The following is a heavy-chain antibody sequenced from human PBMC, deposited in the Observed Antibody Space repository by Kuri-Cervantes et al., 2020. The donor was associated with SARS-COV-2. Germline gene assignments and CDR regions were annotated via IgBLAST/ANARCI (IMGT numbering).Heavy chain of an antibody. J-gene: IGHJ6*02. Sequence: SETLSLTCTVSGGSISSADYYWSWIRQPPGKGLEWIGYIYYSGSTYYNPSLKSRITISVDTSKNQFSLKLSSVTAADTAVYYCASCPGGLPYYYYGMDVWGQGTTGTVSS. D-gene: IGHD5-18*01. CDR2: IYYSGST. CDR1: GGSISSADYY. CDR3: ASCPGGLPYYYYGMDV. V-gene: IGHV4-30-4*01.